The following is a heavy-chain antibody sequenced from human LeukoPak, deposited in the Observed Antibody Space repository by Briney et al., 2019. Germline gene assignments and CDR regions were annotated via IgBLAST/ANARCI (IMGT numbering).Heavy chain of an antibody. D-gene: IGHD5-24*01. CDR3: GRIRWGDRDGYNSVLSHVDY. CDR1: GASISSSENY. Sequence: SETLSLTCTVSGASISSSENYWVWLRPGPGQELVWIGTIYYSGATYYNRSLKSRVTVSVDTSKNEFSLKLTSVTATDTAVYYCGRIRWGDRDGYNSVLSHVDYWGEGTLVTVSS. CDR2: IYYSGAT. V-gene: IGHV4-39*01. J-gene: IGHJ4*02.